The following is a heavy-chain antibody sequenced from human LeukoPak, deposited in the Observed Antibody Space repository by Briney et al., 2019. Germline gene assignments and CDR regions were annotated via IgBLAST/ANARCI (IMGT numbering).Heavy chain of an antibody. D-gene: IGHD3-10*01. CDR1: GFTFSSYS. Sequence: PGGSLRLSCAASGFTFSSYSMNWVRQAPGKGLEWVSSISSSSSYIYYADSVKGRFTISRDNAKNSLYLQMNSPRAEDTAVYFCARETTAGPLLVDYWGQGTLVTVSS. CDR3: ARETTAGPLLVDY. V-gene: IGHV3-21*01. J-gene: IGHJ4*02. CDR2: ISSSSSYI.